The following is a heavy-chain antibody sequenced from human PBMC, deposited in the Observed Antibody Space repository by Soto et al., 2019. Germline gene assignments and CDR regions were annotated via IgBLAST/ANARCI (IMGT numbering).Heavy chain of an antibody. CDR2: IKQDGSEK. CDR1: GFTFSSYW. J-gene: IGHJ4*02. CDR3: ARVDSYYDFWSGYSEGVYFDY. Sequence: PGGSLRLSCAASGFTFSSYWMSWVRQAPGKGLEWVANIKQDGSEKYYVDSVEGRFTISRDNAKNSLYLQMNSLRAEDTAVYYCARVDSYYDFWSGYSEGVYFDYWGQGTLVTVSS. V-gene: IGHV3-7*01. D-gene: IGHD3-3*01.